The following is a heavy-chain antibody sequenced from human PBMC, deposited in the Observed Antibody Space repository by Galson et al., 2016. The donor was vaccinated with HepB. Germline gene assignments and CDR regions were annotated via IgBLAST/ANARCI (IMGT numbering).Heavy chain of an antibody. D-gene: IGHD6-6*01. CDR2: INPSGGRT. V-gene: IGHV1-46*01. CDR1: GYTFTSYY. CDR3: ARDSREYSSSSGDWY. Sequence: SVKVSCKASGYTFTSYYMHWVRQAPGQGLEWMGIINPSGGRTSYAQKFQGRVTMTRDTSTSTVYMELSSLRPEDTAVYYCARDSREYSSSSGDWYWGQGTLVTVSS. J-gene: IGHJ4*02.